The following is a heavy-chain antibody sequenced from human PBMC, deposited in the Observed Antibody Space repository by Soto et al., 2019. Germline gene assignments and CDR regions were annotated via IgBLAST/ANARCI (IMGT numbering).Heavy chain of an antibody. V-gene: IGHV1-69*01. CDR3: ATHVEMATIRGPFDY. J-gene: IGHJ4*02. D-gene: IGHD5-12*01. CDR1: RVSIGSNA. CDR2: IIPIFGTA. Sequence: KECRVSIGSNASWSAQHENGQGLEWMGGIIPIFGTANYAQKFQGRVTITADESTSTAYMELSSLRSEDTAVYYCATHVEMATIRGPFDYWGQGTLVTVSS.